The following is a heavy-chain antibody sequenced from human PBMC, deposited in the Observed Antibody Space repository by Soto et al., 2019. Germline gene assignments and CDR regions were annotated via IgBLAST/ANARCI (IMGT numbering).Heavy chain of an antibody. D-gene: IGHD1-26*01. V-gene: IGHV3-30*02. CDR1: GFTFSRYG. J-gene: IGHJ6*02. CDR2: IWYDGSNK. Sequence: GGSLRLSCAASGFTFSRYGMHWVRQAPGKGLEWVAVIWYDGSNKYYADSVKGRFTISRDNSKNTLYLQMNSLRAEDTAVYYCAKDVVVGATTGLGDYYYYYGMDVWGQGTTVTVSS. CDR3: AKDVVVGATTGLGDYYYYYGMDV.